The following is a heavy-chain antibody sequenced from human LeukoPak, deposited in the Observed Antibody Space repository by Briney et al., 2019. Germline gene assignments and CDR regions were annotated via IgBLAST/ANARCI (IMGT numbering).Heavy chain of an antibody. Sequence: ASVKVSCKASGYTFTGYYMHWVRQAPGQGLEWMGWINLNSGGTNYAQKFQGRVTMTRDTPISTAYMELSRLRSDDTAVYYCASSTLSSCSSTRCYNYCYYMDVWGKGTTVTVSS. V-gene: IGHV1-2*02. CDR1: GYTFTGYY. CDR3: ASSTLSSCSSTRCYNYCYYMDV. J-gene: IGHJ6*03. D-gene: IGHD2-2*02. CDR2: INLNSGGT.